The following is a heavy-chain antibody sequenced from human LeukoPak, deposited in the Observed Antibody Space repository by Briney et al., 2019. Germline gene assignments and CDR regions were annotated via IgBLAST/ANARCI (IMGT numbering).Heavy chain of an antibody. CDR3: ARVAAAGRGNNWFDP. CDR2: MNPNSGNT. Sequence: ASVKVSCKASGYTFTSYDINWVRQATGQGLEWMGWMNPNSGNTGYAQKFQGRVTMTRDMSTSTVYMELSSLRSEDTAVYYCARVAAAGRGNNWFDPWGQGTLVTVSS. J-gene: IGHJ5*02. CDR1: GYTFTSYD. V-gene: IGHV1-8*01. D-gene: IGHD6-13*01.